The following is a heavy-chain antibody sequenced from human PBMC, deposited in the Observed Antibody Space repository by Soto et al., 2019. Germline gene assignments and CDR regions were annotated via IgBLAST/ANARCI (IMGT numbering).Heavy chain of an antibody. V-gene: IGHV3-23*01. Sequence: EAQLLESGGGSVQPGGSLRLSCAASGFTFSSHGMSWIRQAPGKGLEWISGLSRGGGSTYYVNSVKGRFTISRDNAKNALELIMKSLRAEETALYYCARDGQYRTESFDIWGQGTMITVSS. D-gene: IGHD5-12*01. CDR2: LSRGGGST. CDR1: GFTFSSHG. J-gene: IGHJ3*02. CDR3: ARDGQYRTESFDI.